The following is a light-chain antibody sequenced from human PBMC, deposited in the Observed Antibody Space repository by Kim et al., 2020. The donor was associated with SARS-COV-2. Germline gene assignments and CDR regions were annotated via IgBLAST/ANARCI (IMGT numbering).Light chain of an antibody. CDR3: NSRDSSGNRLV. CDR2: GKN. J-gene: IGLJ3*02. Sequence: SSELTQDPAVSVALGQTVRITCQGDSLRSYYASWYQQKPGQAPVLVIYGKNNRPSGIPDRFPGSSSGNTASLTITGAQAEDEADYYCNSRDSSGNRLVFG. CDR1: SLRSYY. V-gene: IGLV3-19*01.